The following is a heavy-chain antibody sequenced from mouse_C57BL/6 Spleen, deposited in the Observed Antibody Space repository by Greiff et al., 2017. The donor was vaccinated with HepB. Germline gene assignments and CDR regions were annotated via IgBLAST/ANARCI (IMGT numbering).Heavy chain of an antibody. CDR1: GYSITSGYY. D-gene: IGHD2-1*01. CDR2: ISYDGSN. CDR3: AREREIYYGNYGFAY. J-gene: IGHJ3*01. V-gene: IGHV3-6*01. Sequence: EVKLMESGPGLVKPSQSLSLTCSVTGYSITSGYYWNWIRQFPGNKLEWMGYISYDGSNNYNPSLKNRISITRDTSKNQFFLKLNSVTTEDTATYYCAREREIYYGNYGFAYWGQGTLVTVSA.